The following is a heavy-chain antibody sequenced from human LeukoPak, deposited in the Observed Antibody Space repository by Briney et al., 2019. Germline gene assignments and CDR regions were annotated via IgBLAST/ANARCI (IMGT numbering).Heavy chain of an antibody. J-gene: IGHJ5*02. CDR3: ARHDYSNYANWFDP. CDR2: IYYSGST. V-gene: IGHV4-39*01. Sequence: PSETLSLTCTVSGGSISSSSYYWGWIRQPPGKGLEWIGSIYYSGSTYYNPSLKSRVTISLDTSKNQFSLKLSSVTAADTAVYYCARHDYSNYANWFDPWGQGTMVTVSS. CDR1: GGSISSSSYY. D-gene: IGHD4-11*01.